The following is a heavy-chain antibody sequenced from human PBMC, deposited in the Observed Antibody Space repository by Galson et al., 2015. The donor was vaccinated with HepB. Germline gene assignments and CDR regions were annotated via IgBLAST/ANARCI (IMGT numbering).Heavy chain of an antibody. Sequence: SVKVSCKASGYTFTSYGISWVRQAPGQGLEWMGWISAYNGNTNYARKLQGRVTMTTDTSTSTAYMELRSLRSDDTAVYYCARTPTSSGYNYYFDYWGQGTLVTVSS. V-gene: IGHV1-18*01. J-gene: IGHJ4*02. CDR1: GYTFTSYG. CDR2: ISAYNGNT. D-gene: IGHD3-22*01. CDR3: ARTPTSSGYNYYFDY.